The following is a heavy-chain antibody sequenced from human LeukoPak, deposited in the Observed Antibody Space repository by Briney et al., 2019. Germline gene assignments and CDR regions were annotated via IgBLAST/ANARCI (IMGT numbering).Heavy chain of an antibody. Sequence: PGGSLRLSCAASGFTFSSFDMHWVRQPTGQGLEWVSTIGTASDTYYPGSVGGRFPLSRDNAKNSLYLQMNSLTAGDTAVYYCARGPPRGKYYYMDVWGKGTTVTVSS. J-gene: IGHJ6*03. V-gene: IGHV3-13*01. CDR3: ARGPPRGKYYYMDV. CDR1: GFTFSSFD. CDR2: IGTASDT. D-gene: IGHD1-1*01.